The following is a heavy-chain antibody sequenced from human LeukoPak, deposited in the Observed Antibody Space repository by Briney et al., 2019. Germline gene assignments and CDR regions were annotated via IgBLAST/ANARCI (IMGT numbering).Heavy chain of an antibody. Sequence: ASVKVSCKASGGTFSSHAISWVRQAPGQGLEWMGGIIPIFGTANYAQKFQGRVTITADESTSTAYMELSSLRSEDTAVYYCARVSYYDSSGYYYAPTFDYWGQGTLVTVSS. CDR3: ARVSYYDSSGYYYAPTFDY. J-gene: IGHJ4*02. V-gene: IGHV1-69*13. CDR1: GGTFSSHA. D-gene: IGHD3-22*01. CDR2: IIPIFGTA.